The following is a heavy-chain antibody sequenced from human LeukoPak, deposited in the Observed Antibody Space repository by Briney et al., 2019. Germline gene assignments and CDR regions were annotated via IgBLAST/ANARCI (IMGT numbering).Heavy chain of an antibody. CDR2: ISGSGGGT. CDR1: GFTFSSYA. D-gene: IGHD3-22*01. J-gene: IGHJ4*02. V-gene: IGHV3-23*01. CDR3: AKERDSSGYFDY. Sequence: PGGSLRLSCAASGFTFSSYAISWVRQAPGKGLEWVSAISGSGGGTYYADSVKGRFTISRDNSKKILYLQMNSLRVEDTALYYCAKERDSSGYFDYWGQGTLVTASS.